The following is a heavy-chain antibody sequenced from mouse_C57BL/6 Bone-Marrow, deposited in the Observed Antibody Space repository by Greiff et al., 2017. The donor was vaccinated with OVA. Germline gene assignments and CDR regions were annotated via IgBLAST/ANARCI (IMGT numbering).Heavy chain of an antibody. D-gene: IGHD2-14*01. J-gene: IGHJ4*01. CDR3: ARVGGYDYYAMDY. CDR2: ISDGGSYT. Sequence: DVKLVESGGGLVKPGGSLKLSCAASGFTFSSYAMSWVRQTPEKRLEWVATISDGGSYTYYPDNVKGRFTISRDNAKNNLYLQMSHLKSEDTAMYYCARVGGYDYYAMDYWGQGTSVTVSS. CDR1: GFTFSSYA. V-gene: IGHV5-4*03.